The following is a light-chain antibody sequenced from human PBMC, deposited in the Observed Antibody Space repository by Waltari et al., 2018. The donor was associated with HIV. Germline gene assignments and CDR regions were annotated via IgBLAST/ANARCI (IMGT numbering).Light chain of an antibody. J-gene: IGLJ2*01. CDR1: SRDVGGYHY. Sequence: QSALTQPASVSGSPGQSLTISCTGTSRDVGGYHYVPWYQQHPGKAPKVLIYDVSNRPSGVSDRFSGSKSDNTASLTISGLQAEDEADYYCSSYTSSSTVVFGGGTKLTVL. CDR3: SSYTSSSTVV. V-gene: IGLV2-14*03. CDR2: DVS.